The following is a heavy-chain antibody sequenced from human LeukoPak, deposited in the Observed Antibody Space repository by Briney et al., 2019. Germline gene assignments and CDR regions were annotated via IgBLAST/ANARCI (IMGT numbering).Heavy chain of an antibody. D-gene: IGHD2-2*02. CDR2: ISGSGGST. CDR3: AKYREPAVIPYYFDY. Sequence: GGSLRLSCAASGFTFSSYAMSWVRQAPGKGLEWVSAISGSGGSTYYADSVKGRFTISRDNSKNTLYLQMNSLRAEDTAVCYCAKYREPAVIPYYFDYWGQGTLVTVSS. J-gene: IGHJ4*02. CDR1: GFTFSSYA. V-gene: IGHV3-23*01.